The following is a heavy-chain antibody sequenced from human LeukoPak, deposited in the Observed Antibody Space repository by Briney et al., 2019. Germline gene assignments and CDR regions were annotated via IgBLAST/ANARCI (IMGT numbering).Heavy chain of an antibody. CDR2: IYYSGST. CDR3: ASLWPYQLSAFAI. CDR1: GGSISXXXXY. V-gene: IGHV4-39*01. J-gene: IGHJ3*02. Sequence: SETLSLTCTVSGGSISXXXXYWGRIRQPPGXXXXXIGSIYYSGSTYYYPSLKSRVTISIDTSKNQFSLKLSSVTAADTAVYYCASLWPYQLSAFAIWGQGTMVTVSS. D-gene: IGHD2-2*01.